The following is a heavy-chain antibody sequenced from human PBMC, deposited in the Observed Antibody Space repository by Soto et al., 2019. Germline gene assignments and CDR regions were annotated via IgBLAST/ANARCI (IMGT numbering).Heavy chain of an antibody. J-gene: IGHJ4*02. V-gene: IGHV3-7*03. Sequence: EVQLVESGGGLIQPGGSLRLSCADSGFTFSNLWMSWVRQAPGKGLEWVANIKEDGSEKHYVDSVKSRFTISRDNAKNSLYLQMNSLRVEDTAVYYCASSGDSPFDYWGQGTLVTVSS. D-gene: IGHD6-25*01. CDR3: ASSGDSPFDY. CDR2: IKEDGSEK. CDR1: GFTFSNLW.